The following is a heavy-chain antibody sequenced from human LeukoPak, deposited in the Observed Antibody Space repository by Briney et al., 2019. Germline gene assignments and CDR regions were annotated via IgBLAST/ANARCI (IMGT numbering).Heavy chain of an antibody. J-gene: IGHJ4*02. V-gene: IGHV3-23*01. CDR1: GFTFDDYG. Sequence: GGSLRLSCAASGFTFDDYGMSWVRQAPGKGLEWVSAITGSGGSTYYADSVKGRFTISRDNSKNTLYLQVNSLRAEDTAVYYCAKLLMAMVRGVDIDCWGQGTLVTVSS. CDR3: AKLLMAMVRGVDIDC. D-gene: IGHD3-10*01. CDR2: ITGSGGST.